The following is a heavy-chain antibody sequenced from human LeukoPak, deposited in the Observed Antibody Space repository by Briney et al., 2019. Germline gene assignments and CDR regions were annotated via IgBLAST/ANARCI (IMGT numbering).Heavy chain of an antibody. Sequence: GGSLRLSCVASGFTFISYSMNWVRQAPGKGLEWVSSISSSSRYIYYADSMKGRFTVSRDNAKNSIYLQLNSLRVEDTAVYYCARPPRSSCSGGGRPQESWFDPWGQGTLVTVSS. CDR2: ISSSSRYI. D-gene: IGHD2-15*01. CDR1: GFTFISYS. V-gene: IGHV3-21*01. J-gene: IGHJ5*02. CDR3: ARPPRSSCSGGGRPQESWFDP.